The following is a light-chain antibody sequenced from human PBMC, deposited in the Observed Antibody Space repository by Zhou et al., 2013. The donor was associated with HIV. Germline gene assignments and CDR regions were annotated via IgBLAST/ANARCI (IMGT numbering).Light chain of an antibody. V-gene: IGKV1-27*01. CDR3: QKYNSAPLT. J-gene: IGKJ4*01. CDR1: QYIGTY. Sequence: IRMTQSPSSLSASTGDRVNITCRASQYIGTYLVWYQQRLGKAPELLIYAASTLQSGVPSRLSGSGAGTNFTLTISSLQPEDVATYFCQKYNSAPLTFGGGTKVEIK. CDR2: AAS.